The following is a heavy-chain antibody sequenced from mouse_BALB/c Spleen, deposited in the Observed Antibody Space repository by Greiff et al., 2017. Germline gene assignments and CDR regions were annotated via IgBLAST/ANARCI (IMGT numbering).Heavy chain of an antibody. Sequence: QVQLQQSGAELVRPGVSVKISCKGSGYTFTDYAMHWVKQSHAKSLEWIGVISTYYGDASYNQKFKGKATMTVDTSSSTAYVDLSSLTSEDSAVYYCARGGITTAAYWGQGTLVTVSA. CDR1: GYTFTDYA. D-gene: IGHD1-2*01. V-gene: IGHV1S137*01. J-gene: IGHJ3*01. CDR2: ISTYYGDA. CDR3: ARGGITTAAY.